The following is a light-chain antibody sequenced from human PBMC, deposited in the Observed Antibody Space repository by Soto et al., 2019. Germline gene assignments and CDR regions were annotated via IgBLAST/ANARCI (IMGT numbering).Light chain of an antibody. J-gene: IGLJ2*01. V-gene: IGLV2-14*03. CDR3: SSYTTTTSLVV. Sequence: QSVLTQPAFVSGSPGQSITISCSGTSSDVGGYNFVSWYQVHPGKAPRLILYDVSSRPSGVSYRFSGSKSANTASLNISRLQAGDEADYYCSSYTTTTSLVVFGGGTKLTVL. CDR2: DVS. CDR1: SSDVGGYNF.